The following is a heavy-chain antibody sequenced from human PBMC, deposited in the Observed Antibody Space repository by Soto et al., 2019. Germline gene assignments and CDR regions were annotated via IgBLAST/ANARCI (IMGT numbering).Heavy chain of an antibody. V-gene: IGHV4-39*01. D-gene: IGHD3-3*01. J-gene: IGHJ6*02. CDR3: ARPGADFWSGSYYYDGMDF. Sequence: SETLSLTCTVSGGSISSSNNYWGWIRQPPGKGLEWIGSIYYSGHTYYNPSLKSRVTMSVDTSKNQFSLKLSSVTAADTAVYYCARPGADFWSGSYYYDGMDFWGQGTTVTISS. CDR1: GGSISSSNNY. CDR2: IYYSGHT.